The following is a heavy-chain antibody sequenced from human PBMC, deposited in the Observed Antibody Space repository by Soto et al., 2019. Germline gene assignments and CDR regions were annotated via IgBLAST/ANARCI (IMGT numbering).Heavy chain of an antibody. V-gene: IGHV4-31*03. CDR1: GGSISSGGYY. CDR3: ARALMGDYYDSSGLNWFDP. Sequence: LSLTCTVSGGSISSGGYYWSWIRQHPGKGLEWIGYIYYSGSTYYNPSLKSRVTISVDTSKNQFSLKLSSVTAADTAVYYCARALMGDYYDSSGLNWFDPWGQGTPVTVSS. J-gene: IGHJ5*02. CDR2: IYYSGST. D-gene: IGHD3-22*01.